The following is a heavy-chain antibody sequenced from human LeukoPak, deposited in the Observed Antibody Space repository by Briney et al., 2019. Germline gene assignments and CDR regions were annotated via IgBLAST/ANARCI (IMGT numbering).Heavy chain of an antibody. J-gene: IGHJ4*02. V-gene: IGHV5-10-1*01. D-gene: IGHD5-24*01. CDR3: AVELAHSSLDY. Sequence: GESLKTSCKGSGYSFTSYWISWVRQMPGKGLEWMGKIDPSDSYTNYSPSFQGHVTISADKSISTAYLQWSGLKASDTAMYYCAVELAHSSLDYWGQGTLVTVSS. CDR1: GYSFTSYW. CDR2: IDPSDSYT.